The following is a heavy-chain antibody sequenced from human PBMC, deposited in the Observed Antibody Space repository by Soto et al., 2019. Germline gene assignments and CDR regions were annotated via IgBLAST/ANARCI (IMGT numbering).Heavy chain of an antibody. CDR1: GYSFTSYW. CDR2: IYPGDSDT. V-gene: IGHV5-51*01. D-gene: IGHD3-10*01. Sequence: GESLKISCKGSGYSFTSYWIGWVRQMPGKGLEWMGIIYPGDSDTRYSPSFQGQVTISADKSISTAYLQWSSLKASDTAIYYCARLTPGSGKYYYYGMDVWGQGTTVTVSS. CDR3: ARLTPGSGKYYYYGMDV. J-gene: IGHJ6*02.